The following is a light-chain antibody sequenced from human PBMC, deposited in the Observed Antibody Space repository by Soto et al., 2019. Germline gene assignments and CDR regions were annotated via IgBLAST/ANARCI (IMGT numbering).Light chain of an antibody. CDR3: HQYNSYHT. CDR2: DAS. CDR1: QSVNSW. Sequence: DIQMTQSPSTLSAFVGDRVTITCRASQSVNSWLAWYQQRPGKAPKLLIYDASTLESGVPSRFSGGGSETEFTLTISSLQPDDFAAYYCHQYNSYHTFGGGTKVYIK. J-gene: IGKJ4*01. V-gene: IGKV1-5*01.